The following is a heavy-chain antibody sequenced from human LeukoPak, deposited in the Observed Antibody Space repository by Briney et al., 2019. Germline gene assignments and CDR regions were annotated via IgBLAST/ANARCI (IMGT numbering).Heavy chain of an antibody. V-gene: IGHV1-18*01. CDR1: GYTFTSYG. CDR2: ISAYNGNT. CDR3: ARGWLAETTVVTPYNY. Sequence: ASVKVSCKASGYTFTSYGISWVRQAPGQGLEWMGWISAYNGNTNYAQKLQGRVTMTTDASTSTAYMELRSLRSDDTAVYYCARGWLAETTVVTPYNYWGQGTLVTVSS. D-gene: IGHD4-23*01. J-gene: IGHJ4*02.